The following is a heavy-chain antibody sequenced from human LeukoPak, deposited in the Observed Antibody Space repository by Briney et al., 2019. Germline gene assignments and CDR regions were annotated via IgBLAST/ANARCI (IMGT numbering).Heavy chain of an antibody. J-gene: IGHJ6*03. Sequence: GGSLRLSCPASGFTFSSYSMNWVRQAPGEGMEWVSSISSSSSYIYYPDSGKGRFTISRDNSKNTLYLQMDSLRAEDTAVYYRAIDPLRDYYYHMDVWGKRDPVTVSS. CDR2: ISSSSSYI. CDR1: GFTFSSYS. V-gene: IGHV3-21*01. CDR3: AIDPLRDYYYHMDV.